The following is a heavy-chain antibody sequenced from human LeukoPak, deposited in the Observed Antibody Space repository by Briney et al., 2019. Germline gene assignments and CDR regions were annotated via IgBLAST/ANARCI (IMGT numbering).Heavy chain of an antibody. CDR2: IYPGDSDT. D-gene: IGHD3-22*01. Sequence: IYPGDSDTRYSPSFQGQVTISADKSISTAYLQWSSLKASDTAMYYCASAHYDSSGYFDYWGQGTLVTVSS. J-gene: IGHJ4*02. V-gene: IGHV5-51*01. CDR3: ASAHYDSSGYFDY.